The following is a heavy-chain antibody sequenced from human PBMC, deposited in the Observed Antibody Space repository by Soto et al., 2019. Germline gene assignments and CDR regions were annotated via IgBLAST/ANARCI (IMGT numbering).Heavy chain of an antibody. J-gene: IGHJ4*02. Sequence: SETLSLTCAVYGGSFSGYYWSWFRQPPGKGLEWIGEINHSGSTNYNPSLKSRVTISVDTSKNQFSLKLSSVTAADTAVYYCARLVGYSYPTSDYWGQGTLVTVS. CDR3: ARLVGYSYPTSDY. V-gene: IGHV4-34*01. D-gene: IGHD5-18*01. CDR1: GGSFSGYY. CDR2: INHSGST.